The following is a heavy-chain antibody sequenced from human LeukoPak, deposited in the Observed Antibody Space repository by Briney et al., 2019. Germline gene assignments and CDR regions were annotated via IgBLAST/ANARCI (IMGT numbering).Heavy chain of an antibody. CDR1: GYTFTSYD. Sequence: ASVKVSCKASGYTFTSYDINWVRQATGQGLEWMGWMNPNSGNTGYAQKFQGRVTMTRNTSISTAYMELSSLRSEDTAVYYCARVPPLPTYYDFWSGYYTLPDYWGQGTLVTVSS. V-gene: IGHV1-8*01. CDR3: ARVPPLPTYYDFWSGYYTLPDY. J-gene: IGHJ4*02. CDR2: MNPNSGNT. D-gene: IGHD3-3*01.